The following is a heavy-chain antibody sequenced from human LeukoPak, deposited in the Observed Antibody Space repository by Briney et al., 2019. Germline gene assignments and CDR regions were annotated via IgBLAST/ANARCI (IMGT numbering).Heavy chain of an antibody. Sequence: ASETLSLTCTVSGGSISSSSYYWGWIRQPPGKRLEWIGSIYYSGSTYYNPSLKSRVTISVDTSKNQFSLKLSSVTAADTAVYYCARDERTPRGYSYGYFDYWGQGTLVTVSS. CDR1: GGSISSSSYY. CDR3: ARDERTPRGYSYGYFDY. CDR2: IYYSGST. V-gene: IGHV4-39*02. J-gene: IGHJ4*02. D-gene: IGHD5-18*01.